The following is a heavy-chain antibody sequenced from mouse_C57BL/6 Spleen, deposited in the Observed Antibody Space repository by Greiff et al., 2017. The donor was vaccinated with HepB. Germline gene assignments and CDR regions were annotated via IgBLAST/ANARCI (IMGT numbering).Heavy chain of an antibody. CDR3: ARYGDDGYYPWFAY. V-gene: IGHV7-3*01. Sequence: EVHLVESGGGLVQPGGSLSLSCAASGFTFTDYYMSWVRQPPGKALEWLGFIRNKANGYTTEYSASVKGRFTISRDNSQSILYLQMNALRAEDSATYYCARYGDDGYYPWFAYWGQGTLVTVSA. CDR2: IRNKANGYTT. J-gene: IGHJ3*01. CDR1: GFTFTDYY. D-gene: IGHD2-3*01.